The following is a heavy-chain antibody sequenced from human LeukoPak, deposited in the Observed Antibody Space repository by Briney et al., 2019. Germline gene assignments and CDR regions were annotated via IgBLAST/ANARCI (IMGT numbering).Heavy chain of an antibody. V-gene: IGHV4-59*01. CDR2: IYYSGST. D-gene: IGHD3-22*01. J-gene: IGHJ1*01. Sequence: SETLSLTCTVSGGSITGYYWSWIRQPPGKGLEWIGYIYYSGSTYNPSLKGRVTISVDTSKNQFSLKLSSVTAADTAVYYCARRGDDSSGYYGYFQHWGQGTLVTVSS. CDR3: ARRGDDSSGYYGYFQH. CDR1: GGSITGYY.